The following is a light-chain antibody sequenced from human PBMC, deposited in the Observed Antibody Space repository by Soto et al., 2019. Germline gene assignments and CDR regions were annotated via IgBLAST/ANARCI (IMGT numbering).Light chain of an antibody. V-gene: IGKV3-11*01. J-gene: IGKJ3*01. CDR1: QSVSNNY. Sequence: PGERATLSCRASQSVSNNYLAWYQQKPGQAPRLLIYGASNRATGIPDRFSGSGSGTDFTLTISSLEPEDFAVYYCQQRSNWPPRFTFGPGTKVDIK. CDR3: QQRSNWPPRFT. CDR2: GAS.